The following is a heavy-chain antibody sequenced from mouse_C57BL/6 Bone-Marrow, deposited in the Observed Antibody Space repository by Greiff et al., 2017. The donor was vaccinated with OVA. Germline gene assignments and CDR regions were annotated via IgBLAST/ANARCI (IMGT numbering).Heavy chain of an antibody. Sequence: VKLMESGPELVKPGASVKLSCKASGYTFTSYDINWVKQRPGQGLEWIGWIYPRDGSTKYNEKFKGKATLAVDTSSSTAYMELHSLTSEDSAVYFCARHYGSRDYAMDYWGQGTSVTVSS. CDR2: IYPRDGST. CDR1: GYTFTSYD. D-gene: IGHD1-1*01. CDR3: ARHYGSRDYAMDY. J-gene: IGHJ4*01. V-gene: IGHV1-85*01.